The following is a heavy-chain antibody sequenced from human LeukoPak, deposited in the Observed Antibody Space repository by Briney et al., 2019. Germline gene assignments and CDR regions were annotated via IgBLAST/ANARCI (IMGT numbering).Heavy chain of an antibody. CDR1: GFTFSSYA. Sequence: PGGSLRLSCAASGFTFSSYAMSWVRQAPGKGLEWVSAISGSGGSTYYADSVKGRFTISRGNSKNTLYLQMNSLRAEDTAVYYCACYGSGSRNWFDPWGQGTLVTVSS. CDR3: ACYGSGSRNWFDP. V-gene: IGHV3-23*01. CDR2: ISGSGGST. D-gene: IGHD3-10*01. J-gene: IGHJ5*02.